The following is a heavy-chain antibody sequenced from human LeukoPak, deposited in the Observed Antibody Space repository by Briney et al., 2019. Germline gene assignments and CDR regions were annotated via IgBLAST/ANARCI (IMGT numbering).Heavy chain of an antibody. CDR3: ARTRIALIVVVPGSD. CDR2: ISGSGGST. D-gene: IGHD3-22*01. V-gene: IGHV3-23*01. Sequence: GGSLRLSCAASGFTFSSYAMSWVRQAPGKGLEWVSAISGSGGSTYYADSVKGRFTISRDNSKNTLYLQMNSLRAEDTAVYYCARTRIALIVVVPGSDWGQGTLVTVSS. J-gene: IGHJ4*02. CDR1: GFTFSSYA.